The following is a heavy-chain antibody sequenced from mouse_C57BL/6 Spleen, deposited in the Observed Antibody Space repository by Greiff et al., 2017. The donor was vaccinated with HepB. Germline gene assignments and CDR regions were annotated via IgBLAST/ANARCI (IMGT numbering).Heavy chain of an antibody. CDR3: ASHYDYDDYAMDY. J-gene: IGHJ4*01. V-gene: IGHV2-9-1*01. CDR1: GFSLTSYA. D-gene: IGHD2-4*01. Sequence: QVQLKQSGPGLVAPSQSLSITCTVSGFSLTSYAISWVRQPPGKGLEWLGVIWTGGGTNYNSALKSRLSISKDNSKSQVFLKMNSLQTDDTARYYCASHYDYDDYAMDYWGQGTSVTVSS. CDR2: IWTGGGT.